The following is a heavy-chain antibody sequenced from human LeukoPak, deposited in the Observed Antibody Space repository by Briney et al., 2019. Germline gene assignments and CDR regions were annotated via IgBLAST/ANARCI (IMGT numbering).Heavy chain of an antibody. CDR1: GGTFSSYA. CDR3: ANLGTVYDAFDI. D-gene: IGHD4-17*01. CDR2: IIPIFGTA. V-gene: IGHV1-69*13. Sequence: ASVKVSCKASGGTFSSYAISWVRQAPGRGLEWMGGIIPIFGTANYAQKFQGRVTITADESTSTAYMELSSLRSEDTAVYYCANLGTVYDAFDIWGQGTMVTVSS. J-gene: IGHJ3*02.